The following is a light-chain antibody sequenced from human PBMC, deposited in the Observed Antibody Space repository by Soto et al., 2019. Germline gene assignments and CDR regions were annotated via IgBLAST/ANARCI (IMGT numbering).Light chain of an antibody. V-gene: IGKV1-5*01. CDR2: DAS. J-gene: IGKJ5*01. CDR3: QQYGYSPIT. Sequence: DIQMTQSPSTLSAYIGDRVTITCRASQSMSSWLAWYQQKPGKAPKLLIYDASSLESGVPSRFSGSGSGTEFTLTISSLQPEDFAVYYCQQYGYSPITFGQGTLLEIK. CDR1: QSMSSW.